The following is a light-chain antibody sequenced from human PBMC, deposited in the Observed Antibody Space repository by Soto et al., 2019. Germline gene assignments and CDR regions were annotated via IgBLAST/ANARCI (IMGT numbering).Light chain of an antibody. Sequence: QSALTQPPSASGSPGQSVTISCTGTSSDVGGYNYVSWFQQHPGKAPKLIIHEVNQRPSGVPDRFSGSKSGNTASLTVSGLQAEDEGTYYCAAWDDSLNGVIFGGGTKLTVL. CDR3: AAWDDSLNGVI. CDR1: SSDVGGYNY. J-gene: IGLJ2*01. V-gene: IGLV2-8*01. CDR2: EVN.